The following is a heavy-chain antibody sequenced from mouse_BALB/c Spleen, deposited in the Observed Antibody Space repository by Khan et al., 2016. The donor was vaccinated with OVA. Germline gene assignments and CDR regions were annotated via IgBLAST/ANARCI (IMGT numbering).Heavy chain of an antibody. CDR2: IYPYTDKP. CDR3: AREEALEYIDD. V-gene: IGHV1-66*01. D-gene: IGHD3-2*02. CDR1: GYIFTSYW. J-gene: IGHJ2*01. Sequence: VQLLESGPELMRPGASVKLSCKTSGYIFTSYWIHWVKQASGQGLQWIAWIYPYTDKPYYTDNFKDQFTLSSDTSSSTAYMQLSSLKSEDAAIYFCAREEALEYIDDWGQGTTGTGSS.